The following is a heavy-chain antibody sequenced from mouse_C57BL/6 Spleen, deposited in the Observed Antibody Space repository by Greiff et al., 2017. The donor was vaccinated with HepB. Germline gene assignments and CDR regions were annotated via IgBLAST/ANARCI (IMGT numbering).Heavy chain of an antibody. CDR2: IYPGDGDT. Sequence: QVHVKQSGPELVKPGASVKISCKASGYAFSSSWMNWVKQRPGKGLEWIGRIYPGDGDTNYNGKFKGKATLTADKSSSTAYMQLSSLTSADSAVYFCAAITTDSGFAYWGQGTLVTVSA. CDR3: AAITTDSGFAY. J-gene: IGHJ3*01. D-gene: IGHD1-1*01. V-gene: IGHV1-82*01. CDR1: GYAFSSSW.